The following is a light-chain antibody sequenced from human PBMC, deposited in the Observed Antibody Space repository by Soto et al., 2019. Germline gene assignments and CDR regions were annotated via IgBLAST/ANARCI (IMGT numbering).Light chain of an antibody. Sequence: QSALTQPPSASGSPGQSVTISCSGTGSDIGGSNYVSWYQHHPGTVPKLIIYGVDKWPSGIRHRFSGSKSGNTASLTISGLQAEDEAFYYCATYAGSKNYVMFGGGTKLTVL. CDR2: GVD. CDR1: GSDIGGSNY. V-gene: IGLV2-8*01. CDR3: ATYAGSKNYVM. J-gene: IGLJ3*02.